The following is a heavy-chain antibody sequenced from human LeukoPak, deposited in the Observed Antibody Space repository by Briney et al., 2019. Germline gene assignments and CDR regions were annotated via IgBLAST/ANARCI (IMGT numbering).Heavy chain of an antibody. CDR2: IGSQAYGGTT. CDR1: GFTFGDYS. J-gene: IGHJ3*02. V-gene: IGHV3-49*04. Sequence: GGSLRLSCSASGFTFGDYSVTWVRQAPGKGLEGVGFIGSQAYGGTTGHAASVKGRITLSRDDSKNIAYLQMNSLKTEDTAVYYCTTILSGTNAFNNWGQGTMVTVSS. CDR3: TTILSGTNAFNN. D-gene: IGHD6-19*01.